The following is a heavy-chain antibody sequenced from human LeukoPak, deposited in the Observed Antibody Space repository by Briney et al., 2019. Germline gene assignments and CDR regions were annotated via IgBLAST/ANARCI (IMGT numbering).Heavy chain of an antibody. CDR1: GGPISSYY. CDR3: ARGYYDSWSGYSLSSASSYYYYGMDV. CDR2: IYYSGST. D-gene: IGHD3-3*01. V-gene: IGHV4-59*01. J-gene: IGHJ6*02. Sequence: PSETLSLTCTVSGGPISSYYWSWIRQPPGKGLEWIGYIYYSGSTNYNPSLKSRVTISVDTSKNQFSLKLSSVTAADTAVYYCARGYYDSWSGYSLSSASSYYYYGMDVWGQGTTVTVSS.